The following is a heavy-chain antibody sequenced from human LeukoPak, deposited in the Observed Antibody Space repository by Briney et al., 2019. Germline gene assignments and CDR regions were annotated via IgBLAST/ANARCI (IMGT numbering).Heavy chain of an antibody. D-gene: IGHD4-17*01. CDR1: GGSIRSSTYY. Sequence: PSETLSLTCTVSGGSIRSSTYYWGWIRQPPGEQLEWIGSIFYSGTAYYNPSFKSRVSISVDTSKSQFSLDLSSVTAADTALYYCARHATVTSFTFAYWGQGILATVSS. J-gene: IGHJ4*02. V-gene: IGHV4-39*01. CDR2: IFYSGTA. CDR3: ARHATVTSFTFAY.